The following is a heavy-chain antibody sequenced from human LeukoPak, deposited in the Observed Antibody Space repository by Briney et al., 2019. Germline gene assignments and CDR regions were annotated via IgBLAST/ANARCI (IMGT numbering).Heavy chain of an antibody. CDR1: GDSISSSSYY. CDR3: ARHYGDDSSGYSFDY. J-gene: IGHJ4*02. D-gene: IGHD3-22*01. Sequence: SETLSLTCSVSGDSISSSSYYWAWIRQPPGKGLEWIGSISYSGSIYYNPSLKSRVTISVATSKNQFSLKLSSVTAADTAMYYCARHYGDDSSGYSFDYWGQGTLDTVSS. CDR2: ISYSGSI. V-gene: IGHV4-39*01.